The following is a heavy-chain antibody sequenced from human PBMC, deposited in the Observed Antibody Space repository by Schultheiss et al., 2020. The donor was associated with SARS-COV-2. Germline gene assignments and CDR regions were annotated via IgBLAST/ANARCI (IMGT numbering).Heavy chain of an antibody. D-gene: IGHD3-22*01. CDR3: AREGPYYYDSSGYSH. CDR2: IYSGGST. J-gene: IGHJ4*02. CDR1: GFTFSSYE. Sequence: GGSLRLSCAASGFTFSSYEMNWVRQAPGKGLEWVSVIYSGGSTYYADSVKGRFTISRDNAKNSLYLQMNSLRAEDTAVYYCAREGPYYYDSSGYSHWGQGTLVTVSS. V-gene: IGHV3-66*01.